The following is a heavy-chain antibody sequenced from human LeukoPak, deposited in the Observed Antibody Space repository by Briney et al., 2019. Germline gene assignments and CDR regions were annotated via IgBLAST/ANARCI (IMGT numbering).Heavy chain of an antibody. CDR3: ARAGISTSSYYYYYMDV. CDR1: GDSISFHY. J-gene: IGHJ6*03. D-gene: IGHD2-2*01. Sequence: SETLSLTCSVSGDSISFHYWWAWIRQPPGKGLEWIGYSYHSGTPTSYNPSLKSRATISIDASRNQFSLKLISVTAADTAVYYCARAGISTSSYYYYYMDVWGKGATVTVSS. CDR2: SYHSGTPT. V-gene: IGHV4-59*11.